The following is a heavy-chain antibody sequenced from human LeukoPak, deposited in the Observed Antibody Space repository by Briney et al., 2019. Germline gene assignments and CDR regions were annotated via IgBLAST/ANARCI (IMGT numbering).Heavy chain of an antibody. CDR1: GYTFTGYY. V-gene: IGHV1-2*02. J-gene: IGHJ4*02. CDR2: ITPNSGGT. D-gene: IGHD3-3*01. Sequence: ASVRVSCKASGYTFTGYYIHWVRQAPGQGLEWMGWITPNSGGTNYAQKFQGRVTMTRDTSITTAYMELTSLRSDDTAAYYCALYDFWSGYPDYWGQGTLVTVSS. CDR3: ALYDFWSGYPDY.